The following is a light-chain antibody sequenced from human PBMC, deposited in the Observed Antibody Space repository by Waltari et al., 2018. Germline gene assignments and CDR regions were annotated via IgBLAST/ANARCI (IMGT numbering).Light chain of an antibody. Sequence: DIVMTQSPLSLPVTPGEPASISCRSSQCLLHRNGYNYLDWYLQKPGQSPQLLIYLGSNRASGVPDRFSGSGSGTDFTLKISRVEAEDVGVYYCMQSLQALWTFGPGTKVEIK. V-gene: IGKV2-28*01. CDR1: QCLLHRNGYNY. CDR3: MQSLQALWT. J-gene: IGKJ1*01. CDR2: LGS.